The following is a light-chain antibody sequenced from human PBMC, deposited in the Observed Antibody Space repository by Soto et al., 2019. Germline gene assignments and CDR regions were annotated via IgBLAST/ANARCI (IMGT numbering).Light chain of an antibody. CDR3: QQTFRTTPT. CDR1: HTISSY. Sequence: DIQMTQSPASLSASVGERVTITCRASHTISSYLNWYQQKPGAAPKLLIYSASTLQAGVPSRFSGSGFWTDYTLTISSLQPADLAIYYCQQTFRTTPTFGQGTKVDI. CDR2: SAS. J-gene: IGKJ2*01. V-gene: IGKV1-39*01.